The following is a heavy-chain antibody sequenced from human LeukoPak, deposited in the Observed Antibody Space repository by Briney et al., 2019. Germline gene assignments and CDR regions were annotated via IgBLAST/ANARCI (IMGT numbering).Heavy chain of an antibody. CDR2: ISYDGSNK. CDR3: AKDLVAAGTMG. J-gene: IGHJ4*02. V-gene: IGHV3-30*04. Sequence: GGSLRLSCAASGFTFSSYAMHWVRQAPGKGLEWVAVISYDGSNKYYADSVKGRFTISRDNSKNTLYLQMNSLRAEDTAVYYCAKDLVAAGTMGWGQGTLVTVSS. CDR1: GFTFSSYA. D-gene: IGHD6-13*01.